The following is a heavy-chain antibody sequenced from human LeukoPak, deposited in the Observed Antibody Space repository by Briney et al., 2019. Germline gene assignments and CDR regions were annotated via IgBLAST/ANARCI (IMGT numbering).Heavy chain of an antibody. CDR2: IRSSTTYV. D-gene: IGHD3-10*02. V-gene: IGHV3-21*01. CDR1: GFTFSSYG. Sequence: GGPLRLSCAASGFTFSSYGMSWVRQAPGKGLEWVSSIRSSTTYVYYADSVKGRFTISRDNAKNSLYLQMNSLRAEDTAVYYCAELGITMIGGVWGKGTTVTISS. J-gene: IGHJ6*04. CDR3: AELGITMIGGV.